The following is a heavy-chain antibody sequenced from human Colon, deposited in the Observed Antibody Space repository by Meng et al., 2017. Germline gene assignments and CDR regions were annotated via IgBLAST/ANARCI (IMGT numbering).Heavy chain of an antibody. CDR1: GYFSSSDMW. V-gene: IGHV4-4*02. J-gene: IGHJ4*02. CDR3: GREQGRQLINH. D-gene: IGHD1-1*01. Sequence: QRQQQEAARLLRQSSGTSLPSCVASGYFSSSDMWWWWGRQPPGEGVGWREEVHHRGDTNYNPSLKSRVVITVDRTKNQFSLHLSSVAAADTVVYYWGREQGRQLINHWGQGTLVTVSS. CDR2: VHHRGDT.